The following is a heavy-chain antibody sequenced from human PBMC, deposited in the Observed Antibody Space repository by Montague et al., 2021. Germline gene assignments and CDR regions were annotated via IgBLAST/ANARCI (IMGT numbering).Heavy chain of an antibody. D-gene: IGHD6-13*01. CDR3: ARVFSSWYVGWFDP. Sequence: SETLSLTCTVSGASITSNIYYWGWIRQSPGKGLVWIGCIYYSGNSFYQPSLKSRITMAVDTSKNQFSLKLSSVTAADTAIYYCARVFSSWYVGWFDPWGQGTLVTVSS. CDR2: IYYSGNS. V-gene: IGHV4-39*07. CDR1: GASITSNIYY. J-gene: IGHJ5*02.